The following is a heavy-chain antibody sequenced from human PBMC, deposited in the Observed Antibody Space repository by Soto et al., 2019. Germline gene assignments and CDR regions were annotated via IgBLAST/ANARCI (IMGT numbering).Heavy chain of an antibody. CDR3: ARGSPGPVDH. Sequence: ASVNVSCKSSGYSFTSLHFNWVRQATGQGLECIGWMNPHSGDTGFAQRFQGRVTMTRNTSINTAYMELRSLRSQDTAVYYCARGSPGPVDHWGQGTQVTVSS. CDR2: MNPHSGDT. D-gene: IGHD3-10*01. CDR1: GYSFTSLH. J-gene: IGHJ4*02. V-gene: IGHV1-8*01.